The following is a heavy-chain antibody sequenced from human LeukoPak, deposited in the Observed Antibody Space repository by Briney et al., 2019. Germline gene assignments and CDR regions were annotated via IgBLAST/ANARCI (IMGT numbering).Heavy chain of an antibody. V-gene: IGHV3-21*01. CDR2: ISSSSSYI. J-gene: IGHJ5*02. Sequence: GGSLRLSCAASGFTFSSYSMNWVRQAPGKGLEWVSSISSSSSYIYYADSVKGRFTISRDNAKNSLYLQMNSLRAEDTAVYYCAREDVWFGELLTRSWFDPWGQGTLVTVSS. CDR3: AREDVWFGELLTRSWFDP. CDR1: GFTFSSYS. D-gene: IGHD3-10*01.